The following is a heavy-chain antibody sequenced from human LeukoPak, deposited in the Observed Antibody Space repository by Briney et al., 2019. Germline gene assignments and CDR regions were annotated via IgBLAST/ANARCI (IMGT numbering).Heavy chain of an antibody. Sequence: GGSLRLSCAASGYTFSSYAMHWVRQAPGKGLEWVSAISGSGGSTYYADSVKGRFTISRDNSKNTLYLQMNSLRAEDTAVYYCAKPGLFCSSTSCYTSWGQGTLVTVSS. J-gene: IGHJ5*02. D-gene: IGHD2-2*02. V-gene: IGHV3-23*01. CDR3: AKPGLFCSSTSCYTS. CDR2: ISGSGGST. CDR1: GYTFSSYA.